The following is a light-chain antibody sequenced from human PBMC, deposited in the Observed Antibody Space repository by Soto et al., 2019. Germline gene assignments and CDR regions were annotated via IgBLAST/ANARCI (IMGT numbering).Light chain of an antibody. CDR2: EVS. Sequence: QSVLTQPASVSGAPGQSITISCTGTSSDVGGYNCVSWHQQHPGKAPKLMIYEVSDRPSGVSNRFSGSKSGNTASLTISGLQAEDEADYFCSSYTRSSHLVFGTGTRSPS. CDR3: SSYTRSSHLV. V-gene: IGLV2-14*01. J-gene: IGLJ1*01. CDR1: SSDVGGYNC.